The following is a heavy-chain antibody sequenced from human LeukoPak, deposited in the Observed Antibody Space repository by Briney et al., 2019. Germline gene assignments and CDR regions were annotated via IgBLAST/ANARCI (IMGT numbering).Heavy chain of an antibody. V-gene: IGHV3-74*01. Sequence: TGGSLRLSCAASGFTFSTYWMHWVRQAPGKGLVWVSRINSDGSSTSYADSVKGRFTISRDNAKNTLYLQMNSLRAEDTAVYYCAQTYYYGSGSYYPRGYWGQGTLVTVSS. CDR1: GFTFSTYW. CDR2: INSDGSST. CDR3: AQTYYYGSGSYYPRGY. D-gene: IGHD3-10*01. J-gene: IGHJ4*02.